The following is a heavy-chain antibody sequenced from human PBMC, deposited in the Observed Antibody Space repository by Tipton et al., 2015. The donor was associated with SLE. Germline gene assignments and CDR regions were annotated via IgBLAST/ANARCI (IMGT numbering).Heavy chain of an antibody. CDR3: ARKTYYYGSGSYHFDY. V-gene: IGHV4-39*07. Sequence: VKPSETLSLTCTVSGGSISSSSYYWGWIRQPPGKGLEWIGSIYYSGSTYYNPSLKSRVTISVDTSKNQFSLRLSSVTAADTAVYYCARKTYYYGSGSYHFDYWGQGTLVTVSS. D-gene: IGHD3-10*01. J-gene: IGHJ4*02. CDR2: IYYSGST. CDR1: GGSISSSSYY.